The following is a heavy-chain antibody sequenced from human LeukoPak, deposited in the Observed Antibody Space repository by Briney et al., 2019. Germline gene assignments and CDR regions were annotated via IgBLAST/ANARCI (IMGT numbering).Heavy chain of an antibody. CDR1: GYTFTCYY. Sequence: ASVKVSCKASGYTFTCYYMHWVRQAPGQGLEWMGWINPNSGGTNYAQKFQGRVTMTRDTSISTAYMELSRLRSDDTAVYYCARISPLCSSTSCYIFDPWGQGTLVTVSS. CDR3: ARISPLCSSTSCYIFDP. D-gene: IGHD2-2*02. CDR2: INPNSGGT. V-gene: IGHV1-2*02. J-gene: IGHJ5*02.